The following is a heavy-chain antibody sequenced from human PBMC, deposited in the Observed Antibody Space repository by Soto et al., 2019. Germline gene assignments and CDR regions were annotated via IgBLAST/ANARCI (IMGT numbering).Heavy chain of an antibody. D-gene: IGHD3-3*01. CDR1: GYTFTSYD. J-gene: IGHJ4*02. CDR3: ATQTHPKITIFGVVIKRPYYFDY. V-gene: IGHV1-8*01. CDR2: MNPNSGNT. Sequence: GASVKVSCKASGYTFTSYDINWVRQATGQGLEWMGWMNPNSGNTGYAQKFQGRVTMTRNTSRSTAYMELSSLRSEDTAVYYCATQTHPKITIFGVVIKRPYYFDYWGQGTLVTVSS.